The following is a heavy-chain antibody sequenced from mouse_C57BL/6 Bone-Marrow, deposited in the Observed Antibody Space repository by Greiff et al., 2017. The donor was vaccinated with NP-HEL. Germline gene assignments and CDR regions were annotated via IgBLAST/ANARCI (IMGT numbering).Heavy chain of an antibody. CDR3: ARLGYYGSTPFDY. CDR1: GYTFTSYG. V-gene: IGHV1-81*01. J-gene: IGHJ2*01. Sequence: QVQLQQSGAELARPGASVKLSCTASGYTFTSYGISWVKQRTGQGLEWIGEIYPRSGNTYYTEKFKGKATLTADKSSSTAYMELRSLTSEDSAVYFCARLGYYGSTPFDYWGQGTTLTVSS. D-gene: IGHD1-1*01. CDR2: IYPRSGNT.